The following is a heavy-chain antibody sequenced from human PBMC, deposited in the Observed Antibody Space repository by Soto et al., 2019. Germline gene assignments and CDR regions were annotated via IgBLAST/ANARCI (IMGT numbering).Heavy chain of an antibody. J-gene: IGHJ4*02. Sequence: ASVKVSCKASGYTFRSYGISWVRQAPGQGLEWMGWISADNGNTNYAQKFQGRVTMTTDTSTSTAYMELRSLRSDDTAVYYCARDPRNTAMVDWGQGSMVTVSS. V-gene: IGHV1-18*04. CDR3: ARDPRNTAMVD. CDR1: GYTFRSYG. D-gene: IGHD5-18*01. CDR2: ISADNGNT.